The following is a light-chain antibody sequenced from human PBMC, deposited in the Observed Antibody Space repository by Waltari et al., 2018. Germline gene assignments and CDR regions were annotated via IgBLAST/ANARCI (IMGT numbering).Light chain of an antibody. CDR3: QQANSFPFT. V-gene: IGKV1D-12*01. J-gene: IGKJ3*01. CDR1: QGISSW. CDR2: AAS. Sequence: DILLTQSPSSVSASVGDTVTIPCRASQGISSWLAWYTQKRGKAPRLLMYAASNLQSGVPSRFSGSGSGTDFTLTISSLQPEDFATYYCQQANSFPFTFGPGTKVDIK.